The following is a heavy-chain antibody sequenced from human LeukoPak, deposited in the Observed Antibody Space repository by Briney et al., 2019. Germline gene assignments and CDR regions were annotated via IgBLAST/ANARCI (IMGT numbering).Heavy chain of an antibody. CDR3: AREPSSEETGFDY. Sequence: GRSLRLSCAASGFTFSSYGMHWVRQAPGKGLEWVAVISYDGSNKYYADSVKGRFTISRDNSKNTLYLQMNSLRAEDTAVYYCAREPSSEETGFDYWGQGTLVTVSS. V-gene: IGHV3-30*03. CDR1: GFTFSSYG. J-gene: IGHJ4*02. CDR2: ISYDGSNK. D-gene: IGHD3-16*02.